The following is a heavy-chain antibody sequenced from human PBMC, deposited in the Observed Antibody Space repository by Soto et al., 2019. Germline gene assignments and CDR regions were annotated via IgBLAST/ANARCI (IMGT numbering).Heavy chain of an antibody. D-gene: IGHD1-1*01. CDR2: ISYDGSNK. CDR1: GFTFSSYA. CDR3: ARDHVGSGTPGRMAV. V-gene: IGHV3-30-3*01. Sequence: QVQLVESGGGVVQPGRSLRLSCAASGFTFSSYAMHWVRQAPGKGLEWVAVISYDGSNKYYADSVKGRFTISRDNSKNTLYLQMTSLSAVDTAVYYCARDHVGSGTPGRMAVWVQGTAVTFSS. J-gene: IGHJ6*02.